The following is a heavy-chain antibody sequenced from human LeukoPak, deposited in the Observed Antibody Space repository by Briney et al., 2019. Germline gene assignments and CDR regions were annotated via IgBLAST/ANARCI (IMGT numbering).Heavy chain of an antibody. J-gene: IGHJ4*02. CDR3: ANGVGALDY. Sequence: GGSLRLSCAAPGFTFSSYGMHWVRQAPGKGLEWVAVISYDGSNKYYADSVKGRFTISRDNSKNTLYLQMNSLRAEDTAVYYCANGVGALDYWGQGTLVTVSS. CDR2: ISYDGSNK. V-gene: IGHV3-30*18. CDR1: GFTFSSYG. D-gene: IGHD1-26*01.